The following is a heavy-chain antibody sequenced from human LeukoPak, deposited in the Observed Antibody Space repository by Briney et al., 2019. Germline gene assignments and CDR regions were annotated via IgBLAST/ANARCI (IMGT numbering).Heavy chain of an antibody. Sequence: GGSLRLSCAVSGFTFRTYGMHWVRQATGKGLEWVSAIGTAGDTYYPGSVKGRFTISRENAKNSLYLQMNSLRAGDTAVYYCARGPLYCSGGSCYPHYFDYWGQGTLVTVSS. CDR1: GFTFRTYG. CDR2: IGTAGDT. D-gene: IGHD2-15*01. V-gene: IGHV3-13*01. J-gene: IGHJ4*02. CDR3: ARGPLYCSGGSCYPHYFDY.